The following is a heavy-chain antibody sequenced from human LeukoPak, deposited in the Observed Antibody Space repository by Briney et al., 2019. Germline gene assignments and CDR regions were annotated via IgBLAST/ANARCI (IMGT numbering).Heavy chain of an antibody. Sequence: PGGSLRLSCAASGFTFSSYSMNWVRQAPGKGLEWVSYISGSSSTIYYADSVKGRFTISRDNAKNSLYLQMNSLRAEDTAVYYCAREGRTVTPDGYYYYMDVWGKGTTVTVSS. D-gene: IGHD4-11*01. CDR3: AREGRTVTPDGYYYYMDV. J-gene: IGHJ6*03. CDR2: ISGSSSTI. V-gene: IGHV3-48*04. CDR1: GFTFSSYS.